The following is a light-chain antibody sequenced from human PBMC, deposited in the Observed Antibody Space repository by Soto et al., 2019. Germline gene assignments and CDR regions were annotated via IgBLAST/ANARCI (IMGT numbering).Light chain of an antibody. Sequence: IVLTQSPATLSLSPWEIATLSWRASEAVSSSLVAWYQQKPGQPPRLLIHDASSRVTGIPARFSGSGSGTDFTLTISSLQPDDFATYYCQQYNTYSTFGQGTRLEIK. CDR3: QQYNTYST. CDR1: EAVSSS. CDR2: DAS. J-gene: IGKJ5*01. V-gene: IGKV3-11*01.